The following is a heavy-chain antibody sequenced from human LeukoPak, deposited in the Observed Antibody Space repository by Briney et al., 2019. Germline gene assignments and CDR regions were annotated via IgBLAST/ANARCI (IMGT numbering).Heavy chain of an antibody. CDR2: INPNSGGT. V-gene: IGHV1-2*02. Sequence: ASVKVSCKASGYTFTGYYMHWVRPAPGQGLEWMGWINPNSGGTNYAQKFQGRVTMTRDTSISTAYMELSRLRSDATAVYYCARDAWGEKNGFDPWGQGTLVTVSS. D-gene: IGHD1-26*01. CDR1: GYTFTGYY. CDR3: ARDAWGEKNGFDP. J-gene: IGHJ5*02.